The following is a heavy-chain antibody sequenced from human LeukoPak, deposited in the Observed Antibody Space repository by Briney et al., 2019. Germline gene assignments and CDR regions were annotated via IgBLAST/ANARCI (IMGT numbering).Heavy chain of an antibody. Sequence: PSGTLSLTCAVSGGSTKSNNWWSWVRQPPGKGLEWIGEIYHSGSTNYNPSLESRVTVSVDKSKNQFSLDLTSVTAADTAVYYCARGPLIAAAGTWWGQGTLVTVSS. CDR1: GGSTKSNNW. CDR2: IYHSGST. J-gene: IGHJ4*02. D-gene: IGHD6-13*01. CDR3: ARGPLIAAAGTW. V-gene: IGHV4-4*02.